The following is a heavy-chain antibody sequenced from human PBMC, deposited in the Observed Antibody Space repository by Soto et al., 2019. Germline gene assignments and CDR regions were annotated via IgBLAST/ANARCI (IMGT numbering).Heavy chain of an antibody. CDR1: GGSISSGDYY. CDR3: ARVPSIAAAGTVYFQH. CDR2: IYYSGST. J-gene: IGHJ1*01. V-gene: IGHV4-30-4*01. D-gene: IGHD6-13*01. Sequence: PSETLSLTCAVSGGSISSGDYYWSWIRQPPGKGLEWIGYIYYSGSTYYNPSLKSRVTISVDTSKNQFSLKLSSVTAADTAVYYCARVPSIAAAGTVYFQHWGQGTLVTVSS.